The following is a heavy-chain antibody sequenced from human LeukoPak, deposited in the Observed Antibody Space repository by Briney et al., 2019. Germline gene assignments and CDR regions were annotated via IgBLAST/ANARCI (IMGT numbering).Heavy chain of an antibody. CDR1: GFSISHDW. CDR2: IKEDGTAQ. CDR3: AKDSDKAGALNVAFDI. Sequence: GGSLRLSCAASGFSISHDWMSWVRQAPGQGLESVAKIKEDGTAQYYVDSVKGRFTISRDNAKNSLYLQMNSLRAEDTAVYYCAKDSDKAGALNVAFDIWGQGTMVTVSS. J-gene: IGHJ3*02. D-gene: IGHD1-26*01. V-gene: IGHV3-7*03.